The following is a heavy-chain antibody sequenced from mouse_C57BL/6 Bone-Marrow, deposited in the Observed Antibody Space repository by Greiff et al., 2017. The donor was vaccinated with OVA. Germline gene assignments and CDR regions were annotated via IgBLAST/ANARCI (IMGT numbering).Heavy chain of an antibody. CDR3: ARRYYYGPCYAMDY. Sequence: VQLQQPGAELVRPGTSVKLSCKASGYTFTSYWMHWVKQRPGQGLEWIGVIDPSDSYTNYNQKFKGKATLTVDTSSSTAYMQLSSLTSEDSAVYYCARRYYYGPCYAMDYWGQGTSVTVSS. D-gene: IGHD1-1*01. CDR2: IDPSDSYT. CDR1: GYTFTSYW. V-gene: IGHV1-59*01. J-gene: IGHJ4*01.